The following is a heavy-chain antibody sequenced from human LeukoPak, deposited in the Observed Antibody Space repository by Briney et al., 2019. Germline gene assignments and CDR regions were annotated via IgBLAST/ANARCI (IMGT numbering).Heavy chain of an antibody. CDR1: GFTVSSNC. V-gene: IGHV3-53*01. CDR3: ASHWYSSGWYGCDY. J-gene: IGHJ4*02. D-gene: IGHD6-19*01. CDR2: IYSGGST. Sequence: GGSLRLSCAASGFTVSSNCMSWVRQAPGKGPEWVSVIYSGGSTYYADSVKGRFTISRDNSKNTLYLQMNSLRAEDTAVYYCASHWYSSGWYGCDYWGQGTLVTVSS.